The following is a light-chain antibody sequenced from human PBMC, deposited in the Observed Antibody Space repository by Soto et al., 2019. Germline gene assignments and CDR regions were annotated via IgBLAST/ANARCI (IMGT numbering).Light chain of an antibody. CDR2: ENY. J-gene: IGLJ2*01. CDR1: SSNIGSNY. CDR3: GAWDNSLTGGV. Sequence: QSVLTQPPSVSAAPGQKVTISCSGSSSNIGSNYVSWYQLLPGAAPKLLIYENYERPSGIPDRFSGSKSGTSATLGITGLQTGDDADYYCGAWDNSLTGGVFGGGTKLTVL. V-gene: IGLV1-51*02.